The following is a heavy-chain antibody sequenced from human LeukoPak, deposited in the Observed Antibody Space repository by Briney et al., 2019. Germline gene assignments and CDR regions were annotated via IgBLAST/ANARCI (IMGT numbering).Heavy chain of an antibody. V-gene: IGHV1-2*02. CDR2: INPNSGGT. J-gene: IGHJ5*02. D-gene: IGHD3-10*01. CDR1: GYTFTSYA. CDR3: ARVPSRYYGSAHWFDP. Sequence: EASVKVSCKASGYTFTSYAMNWVRQAPGQGLEWMGWINPNSGGTNYAQKFQGRVTMTRDTSISTAYMELSRLRSDDTAVYYCARVPSRYYGSAHWFDPWGQGTLVTVSS.